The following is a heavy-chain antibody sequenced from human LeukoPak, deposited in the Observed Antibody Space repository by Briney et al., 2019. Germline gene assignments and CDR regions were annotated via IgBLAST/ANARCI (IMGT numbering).Heavy chain of an antibody. V-gene: IGHV4-39*01. CDR1: GGSISSSSYY. Sequence: SETLSLTCTVSGGSISSSSYYWGWIRQPPGNGLYLIRSIYYSGSTDYNPSFKSRVTISVDMSTNQFSLNLCSMPTPDPAVYYCARHNWADAFDIWGQGTMVTVSS. CDR2: IYYSGST. D-gene: IGHD1-1*01. J-gene: IGHJ3*02. CDR3: ARHNWADAFDI.